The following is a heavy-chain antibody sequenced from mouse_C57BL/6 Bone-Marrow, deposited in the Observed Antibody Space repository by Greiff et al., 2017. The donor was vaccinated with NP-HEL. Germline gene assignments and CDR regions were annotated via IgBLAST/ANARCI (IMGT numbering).Heavy chain of an antibody. V-gene: IGHV5-4*03. CDR3: ASLYYDYDDWFAY. J-gene: IGHJ3*01. D-gene: IGHD2-4*01. CDR1: GFTFSSYA. CDR2: ISDGGSYT. Sequence: EVNLVESGGGLVKPGGSLKLSCAASGFTFSSYAMSWVRQTPEKRLEWVATISDGGSYTYYPDNVKGRFTISRDNAKNNLYLQMSHLKSEDTAMYYCASLYYDYDDWFAYWGQGTLVTVSA.